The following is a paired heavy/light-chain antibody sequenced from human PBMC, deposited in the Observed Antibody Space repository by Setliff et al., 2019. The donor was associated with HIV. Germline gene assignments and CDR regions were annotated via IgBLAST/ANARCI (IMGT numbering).Heavy chain of an antibody. Sequence: EVQLVESGGDLVKPGESLRLSCVVSGLAFTKAWMSWVRQPPGKGLEWVGRIGTGTYAGSPAYGVSVKGRFTISRDDSENTVFLQVNNLEIGDTGVYYCITDPILRNAGHRFAPWGQGTLLTVSS. CDR2: IGTGTYAGSP. D-gene: IGHD3-9*01. CDR3: ITDPILRNAGHRFAP. V-gene: IGHV3-15*04. CDR1: GLAFTKAW. J-gene: IGHJ5*02.
Light chain of an antibody. CDR2: DVS. CDR3: SSYANVPYV. Sequence: QSALTQPASVSGSPGQSITISCTGTGSDIGSYNYVSWYQQHPGRAPKLIIYDVSDRPSGVSSRFSGSKSGNTASLTISGLQAEDDADYYCSSYANVPYVFGTGTKVTVL. V-gene: IGLV2-14*01. CDR1: GSDIGSYNY. J-gene: IGLJ1*01.